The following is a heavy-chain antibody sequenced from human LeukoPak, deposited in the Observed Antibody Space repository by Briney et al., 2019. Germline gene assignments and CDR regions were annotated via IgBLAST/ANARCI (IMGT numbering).Heavy chain of an antibody. D-gene: IGHD4-17*01. CDR2: IYSDGTI. CDR3: SRDSGTTGEVKFDP. V-gene: IGHV4-4*07. CDR1: GGSISRYY. J-gene: IGHJ5*02. Sequence: SETLPLTCTVSGGSISRYYWSWIRQPAGKGLEWIGRIYSDGTITYNPSLQSRVTISIDTSKNQFSLKLSFVTAADTAVYYCSRDSGTTGEVKFDPWGQGTLVTVSS.